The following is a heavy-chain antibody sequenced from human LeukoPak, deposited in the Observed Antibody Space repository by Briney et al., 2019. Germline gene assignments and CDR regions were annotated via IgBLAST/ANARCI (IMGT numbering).Heavy chain of an antibody. J-gene: IGHJ4*02. D-gene: IGHD1-26*01. CDR1: GFTFSSYS. CDR2: ISSSSSYI. V-gene: IGHV3-21*01. CDR3: ASVIVGAARTDY. Sequence: PGGSLRLSCAASGFTFSSYSMNWVRQAPGKGLEWVSSISSSSSYIYYADSLKGRFTISRDNAKNSLYLQMNSLRAEDTAVYHCASVIVGAARTDYWGQGTLVTVSS.